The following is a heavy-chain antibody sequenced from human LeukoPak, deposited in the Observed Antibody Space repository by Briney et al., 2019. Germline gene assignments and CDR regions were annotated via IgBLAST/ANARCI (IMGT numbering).Heavy chain of an antibody. CDR3: ATRTASSTSWDY. Sequence: GASLQISCEGSGYICTNYWIGWGRQLPGKGLEGMGIIYPGDSHTRYSPSFQAQVTISAANSISTAYLQWSSLKASDTAMYYCATRTASSTSWDYWGQGTLVTVSS. CDR1: GYICTNYW. V-gene: IGHV5-51*01. D-gene: IGHD5/OR15-5a*01. J-gene: IGHJ4*02. CDR2: IYPGDSHT.